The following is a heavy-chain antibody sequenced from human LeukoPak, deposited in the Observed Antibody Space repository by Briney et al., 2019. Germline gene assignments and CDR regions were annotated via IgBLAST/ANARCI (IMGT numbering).Heavy chain of an antibody. D-gene: IGHD6-19*01. Sequence: PGGSLRLSCAASGFTFSSYAMSWVRQAPGKWLEWVSAISGSGGSTYYADSVKGRFTISRDNSKNTLYLQMNSLRAEDTAVYYCARDPVGVRYSSGPGAKFDYWGQGTLVTVSS. CDR1: GFTFSSYA. CDR2: ISGSGGST. CDR3: ARDPVGVRYSSGPGAKFDY. V-gene: IGHV3-23*01. J-gene: IGHJ4*02.